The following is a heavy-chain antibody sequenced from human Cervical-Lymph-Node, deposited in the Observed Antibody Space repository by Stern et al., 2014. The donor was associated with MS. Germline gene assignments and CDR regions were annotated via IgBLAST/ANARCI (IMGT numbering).Heavy chain of an antibody. J-gene: IGHJ6*02. V-gene: IGHV7-4-1*01. CDR1: GYTFTRYS. Sequence: QDPLVQSGSELKKPGASVKVSCKASGYTFTRYSINWVRQAPGQGLDWMGWANIYTGNQPYSQGFTGRLVFSLTTSVSRPYTQIRSLKAEDTAVYYCVGEDLYHCHYAIDVWGQGTTVTVSS. CDR3: VGEDLYHCHYAIDV. CDR2: ANIYTGNQ.